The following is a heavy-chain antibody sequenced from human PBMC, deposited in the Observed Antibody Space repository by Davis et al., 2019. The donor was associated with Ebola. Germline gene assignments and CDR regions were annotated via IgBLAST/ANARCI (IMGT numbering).Heavy chain of an antibody. V-gene: IGHV1-69*04. D-gene: IGHD6-13*01. CDR1: GGTFSSYA. Sequence: SVKVCCKASGGTFSSYAISWVRQAPGQGLEWMGRIIPILGIANYAQKFQGRVTMTRNTSISTAYMELSSLRSEDTAVYYCARGSRTTAAGFDYWGQGTLVTVSS. J-gene: IGHJ4*02. CDR2: IIPILGIA. CDR3: ARGSRTTAAGFDY.